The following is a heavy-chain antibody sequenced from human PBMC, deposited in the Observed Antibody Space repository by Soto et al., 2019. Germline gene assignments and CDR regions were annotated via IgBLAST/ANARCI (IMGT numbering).Heavy chain of an antibody. CDR2: ISYDGSNK. J-gene: IGHJ4*02. D-gene: IGHD1-1*01. CDR3: LPVQSDY. Sequence: GSLRLSCAASGFTFSSYGMHWVRQAPGKGLEWVAVISYDGSNKYYADSVKGRFTISRDNSKNTLYLQMNSLRAEDTAVYYCLPVQSDYWGQGTLVTVSS. V-gene: IGHV3-30*03. CDR1: GFTFSSYG.